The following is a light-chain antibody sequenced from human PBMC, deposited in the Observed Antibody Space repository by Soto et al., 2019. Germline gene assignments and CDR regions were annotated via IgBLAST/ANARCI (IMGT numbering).Light chain of an antibody. CDR3: MQSRQVPWT. Sequence: VMTQTPLSLSVTPGQPASISCKSSQSLLHSNGKTYVYWYLQKPVQPPQLLIFELFNRFSGVPERFSGSGSDTDFTREISRVEAEDVGVYYCMQSRQVPWTFGQGTKVEI. V-gene: IGKV2D-29*01. CDR1: QSLLHSNGKTY. CDR2: ELF. J-gene: IGKJ1*01.